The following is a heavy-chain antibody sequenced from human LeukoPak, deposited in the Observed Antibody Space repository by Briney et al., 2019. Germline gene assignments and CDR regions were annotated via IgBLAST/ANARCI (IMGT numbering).Heavy chain of an antibody. V-gene: IGHV3-23*01. D-gene: IGHD6-13*01. CDR1: GFTFSSYA. Sequence: GGSLRLSCAASGFTFSSYAMSWVRQAPGKGLEWVSSISGSGGSTYYADSVKGRFTISRDNSKNTLYLQMNRLRAEDTAVYYCAKDIRLGSSWFSFDYWGQGTLVTVSS. CDR3: AKDIRLGSSWFSFDY. CDR2: ISGSGGST. J-gene: IGHJ4*02.